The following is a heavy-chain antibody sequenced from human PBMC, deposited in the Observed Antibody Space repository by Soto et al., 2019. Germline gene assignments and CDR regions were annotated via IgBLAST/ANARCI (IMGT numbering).Heavy chain of an antibody. J-gene: IGHJ4*02. CDR2: ISYDGSNK. CDR1: GFTFSSYG. V-gene: IGHV3-30*18. D-gene: IGHD6-19*01. CDR3: AKEYYRGVAGTGFDY. Sequence: GGSLRLSCAASGFTFSSYGMHWVRQAPGKGLERVAVISYDGSNKYYAVSVKGRFTIYRDNSKNKLYLQMNSLRAEDTAVYYCAKEYYRGVAGTGFDYWGQGTMVTVYS.